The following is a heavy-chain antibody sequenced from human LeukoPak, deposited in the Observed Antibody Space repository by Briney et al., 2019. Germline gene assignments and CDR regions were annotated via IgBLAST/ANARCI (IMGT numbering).Heavy chain of an antibody. J-gene: IGHJ4*02. CDR1: GYSFTSYW. D-gene: IGHD3-3*01. V-gene: IGHV5-51*01. CDR3: ARTRSYYDFWSGYPDY. Sequence: PGESPKISCKGSGYSFTSYWIGWVRQMPGKGLEWMGIIYSGDSDTRYSPSFQGQVTISADKSISTAYLQWSSLKASDTAMYYCARTRSYYDFWSGYPDYWGQGTLVTVSS. CDR2: IYSGDSDT.